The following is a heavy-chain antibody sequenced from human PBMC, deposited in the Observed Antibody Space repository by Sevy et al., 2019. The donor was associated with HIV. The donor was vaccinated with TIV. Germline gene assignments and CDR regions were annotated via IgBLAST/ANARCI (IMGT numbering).Heavy chain of an antibody. D-gene: IGHD3-10*01. Sequence: GKSLKISCKGSGYSFTSYWIGWLRQMPGKGLEWMGIIYPGDSDTRHSPSFQGQVTISADKSISTAYLQWSSLKASDTAMCYSASHLSGYYYGSGRDPNWFDPWGQGTLVSVSS. CDR3: ASHLSGYYYGSGRDPNWFDP. J-gene: IGHJ5*02. V-gene: IGHV5-51*01. CDR2: IYPGDSDT. CDR1: GYSFTSYW.